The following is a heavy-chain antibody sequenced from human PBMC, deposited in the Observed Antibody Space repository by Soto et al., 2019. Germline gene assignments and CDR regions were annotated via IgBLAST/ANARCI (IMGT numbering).Heavy chain of an antibody. CDR3: ARPDAQLDDAFDI. D-gene: IGHD5-18*01. CDR1: GGTFSSYT. Sequence: SVKVSCKASGGTFSSYTISWVRQAPGQGLEWMGRIIPNLGIANYAQKFQGRVTITADKSTSTAYMELSSLRSEDTAVYYCARPDAQLDDAFDIRGQGTMVTVSS. J-gene: IGHJ3*02. V-gene: IGHV1-69*02. CDR2: IIPNLGIA.